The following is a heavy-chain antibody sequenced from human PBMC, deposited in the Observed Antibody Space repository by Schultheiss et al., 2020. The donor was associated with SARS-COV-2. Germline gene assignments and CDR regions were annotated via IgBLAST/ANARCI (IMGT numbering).Heavy chain of an antibody. CDR1: GGSISSGGYS. CDR2: IYYTGIT. D-gene: IGHD6-13*01. CDR3: ARELSSSSWVYFDY. Sequence: SQTLSLTCTVSGGSISSGGYSWSWIRQPPGKGLEWIGYIYYTGITSYNPSLKSRVTISVDTSKNQFSLKLSSVTAADTAVYYCARELSSSSWVYFDYWGLGTLVTVSS. J-gene: IGHJ4*02. V-gene: IGHV4-61*08.